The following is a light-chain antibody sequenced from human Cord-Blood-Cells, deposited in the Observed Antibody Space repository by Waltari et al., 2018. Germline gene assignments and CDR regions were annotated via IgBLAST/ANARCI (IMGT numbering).Light chain of an antibody. J-gene: IGKJ4*01. Sequence: DIQMTQSPSSLSASLVDRVTITCRASQSISSYLNWYQQKPGKAPKLLIYAASSLQSGVPSRFSGSGSGTDFTLTISSLQPEDVATYYCQQSYSTPLTFGGGTKVEIK. CDR1: QSISSY. V-gene: IGKV1-39*01. CDR3: QQSYSTPLT. CDR2: AAS.